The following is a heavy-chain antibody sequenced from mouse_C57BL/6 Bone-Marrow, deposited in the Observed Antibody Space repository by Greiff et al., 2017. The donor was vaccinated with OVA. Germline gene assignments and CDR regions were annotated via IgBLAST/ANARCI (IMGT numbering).Heavy chain of an antibody. V-gene: IGHV3-6*01. Sequence: VQLKQSGPGLVKPSQSLSLTCSVTGYSITSGYYWNWIRQFPGNKLEWMGYISYDGSNNYNPSLKNRISITRDTSKNQFFLKLNSVTTEDTATYDCARGYYGSSYSDDWGQGTTLTVSS. D-gene: IGHD1-1*01. CDR2: ISYDGSN. CDR1: GYSITSGYY. J-gene: IGHJ2*01. CDR3: ARGYYGSSYSDD.